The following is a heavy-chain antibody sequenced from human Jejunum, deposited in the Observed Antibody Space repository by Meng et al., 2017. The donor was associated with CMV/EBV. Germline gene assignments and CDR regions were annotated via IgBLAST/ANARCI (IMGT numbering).Heavy chain of an antibody. V-gene: IGHV4-30-4*08. CDR3: ARDMEGTYGSLNWFDP. CDR1: SITSHDYY. CDR2: IYYTGST. Sequence: SITSHDYYWSWIRQPPGKGLEWIGYIYYTGSTYYNPSLKSRVTISRDTSKNQFSLKLSSVTAADTAVYYCARDMEGTYGSLNWFDPWGQGTLVTVSS. J-gene: IGHJ5*02. D-gene: IGHD3-10*01.